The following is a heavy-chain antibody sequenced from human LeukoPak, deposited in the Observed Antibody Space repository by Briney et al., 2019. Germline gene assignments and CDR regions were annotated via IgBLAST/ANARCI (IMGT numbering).Heavy chain of an antibody. Sequence: SETLSLTCAVYGGSFSGYYWSWIRQPPGKGLEWIGEINHSGSTNYNPSLKSRVTISVDTSKKQFSLKVSSVTAADTAVYYCARGPKAHYDFWSGYEEGVYYHYYMDVWGKGTTVTVSS. D-gene: IGHD3-3*01. CDR1: GGSFSGYY. V-gene: IGHV4-34*01. J-gene: IGHJ6*03. CDR3: ARGPKAHYDFWSGYEEGVYYHYYMDV. CDR2: INHSGST.